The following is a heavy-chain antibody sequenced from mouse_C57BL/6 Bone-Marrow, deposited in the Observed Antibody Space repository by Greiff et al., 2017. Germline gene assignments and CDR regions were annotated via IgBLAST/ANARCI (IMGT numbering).Heavy chain of an antibody. CDR1: GFNIKDYY. J-gene: IGHJ3*01. CDR2: IDPEDGDT. V-gene: IGHV14-1*01. D-gene: IGHD1-1*01. Sequence: VQLQQSGAELVRPGASVKLSCTASGFNIKDYYMHWVKQRPEQGLEWIGRIDPEDGDTEYAPKFQGKATTTADTSSNTAYLQLSSLTSEDTAVYYCTRGLLAWFAYWGQGTLVTVSA. CDR3: TRGLLAWFAY.